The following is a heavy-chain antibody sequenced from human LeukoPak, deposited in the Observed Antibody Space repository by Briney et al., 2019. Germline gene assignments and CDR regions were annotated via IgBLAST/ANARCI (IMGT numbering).Heavy chain of an antibody. CDR1: GGSISSYH. CDR2: IDTSGST. CDR3: ARGARSSWYWYDP. Sequence: PSETLSLLCTVSGGSISSYHWSWIRRPAGKGLEWIGRIDTSGSTNNNPSLKSRITMSVDTSKNQFSLKLSSVTAADTAVYYCARGARSSWYWYDPWGQGTLVTVSS. V-gene: IGHV4-4*07. J-gene: IGHJ5*02. D-gene: IGHD6-13*01.